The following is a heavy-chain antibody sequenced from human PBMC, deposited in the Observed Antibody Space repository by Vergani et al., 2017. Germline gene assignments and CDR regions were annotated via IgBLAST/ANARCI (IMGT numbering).Heavy chain of an antibody. V-gene: IGHV4-61*02. CDR1: GGSISSGSYY. Sequence: QVQLQESGPGLVKPSQTLSLTCTVSGGSISSGSYYWSWIRQPAGKGLEWIGRIYTSGSTNYNPSLKSRVTISVDTSKNQFSLKLSSVTAADTAVYYCARAQREQYNWFDPWGQGTLVTVSS. J-gene: IGHJ5*02. CDR3: ARAQREQYNWFDP. CDR2: IYTSGST. D-gene: IGHD1/OR15-1a*01.